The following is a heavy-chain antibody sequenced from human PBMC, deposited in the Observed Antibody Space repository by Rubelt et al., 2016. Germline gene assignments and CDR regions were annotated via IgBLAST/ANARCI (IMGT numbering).Heavy chain of an antibody. CDR3: TRQPPMITFGGVLAG. CDR2: INHSGST. V-gene: IGHV4-34*01. J-gene: IGHJ4*02. Sequence: GEINHSGSTNYNPSLKSRVTISVDTSKNQFSLKLSSVTAADTAVYYCTRQPPMITFGGVLAGWGQGTLVTVSS. D-gene: IGHD3-16*01.